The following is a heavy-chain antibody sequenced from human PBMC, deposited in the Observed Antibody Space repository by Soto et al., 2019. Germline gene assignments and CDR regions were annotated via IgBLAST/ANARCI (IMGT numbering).Heavy chain of an antibody. Sequence: PGGSLRLSCAASGFTFSSYAMHWVRQAPGKGLEWVAVISYDGSNKYYADSVKGRFTISRDNSKNTLYLQMNSLRAEDTAVYYCARVEGVNYDILTGPDYWGQGTLVTVSS. D-gene: IGHD3-9*01. CDR1: GFTFSSYA. CDR2: ISYDGSNK. V-gene: IGHV3-30-3*01. CDR3: ARVEGVNYDILTGPDY. J-gene: IGHJ4*02.